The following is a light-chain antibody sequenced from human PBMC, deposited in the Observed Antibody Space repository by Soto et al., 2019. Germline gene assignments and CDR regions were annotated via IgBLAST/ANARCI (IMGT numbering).Light chain of an antibody. CDR2: RAS. CDR3: QQYYSTPLT. J-gene: IGKJ4*01. CDR1: QSVLYSSNNKNY. V-gene: IGKV4-1*01. Sequence: DIVMTQSPDSLAVSLGERATINCKSSQSVLYSSNNKNYLVWYQQKPGQPPKLLIYRASTRESGVPDRFSGSGSGTDFTLTISSLQAEDVAVYYCQQYYSTPLTFGGGTKVDIK.